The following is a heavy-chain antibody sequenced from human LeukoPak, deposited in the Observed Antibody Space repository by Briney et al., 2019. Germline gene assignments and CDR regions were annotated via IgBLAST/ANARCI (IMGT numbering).Heavy chain of an antibody. CDR1: GFTVSSNY. Sequence: PGGSLRLSCAASGFTVSSNYMSWVRQAPGKGLEWVSVIYSGGSTYYADSVKGRFTISRDNSKNTLYLQMNSLRAEDTAVYYCARGNTGPGNRVYFDYWGQGTLVTVSS. V-gene: IGHV3-66*01. D-gene: IGHD1/OR15-1a*01. CDR2: IYSGGST. J-gene: IGHJ4*02. CDR3: ARGNTGPGNRVYFDY.